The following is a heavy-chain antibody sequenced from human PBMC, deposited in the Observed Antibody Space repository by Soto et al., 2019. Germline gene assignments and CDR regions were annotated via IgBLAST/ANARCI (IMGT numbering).Heavy chain of an antibody. D-gene: IGHD3-22*01. CDR3: ARESDYYDSSGYYLPID. V-gene: IGHV1-3*01. Sequence: QVQLVQSGAEVKKPGASVKVSCKASGYTFTSYAMHWVRQAPGQRLEWMGWINAGNGNTKYSQKFQGRVTITRDTSASTAYMELSSLRSEDTAVYYCARESDYYDSSGYYLPIDWGQGTLVTVSS. CDR2: INAGNGNT. CDR1: GYTFTSYA. J-gene: IGHJ4*02.